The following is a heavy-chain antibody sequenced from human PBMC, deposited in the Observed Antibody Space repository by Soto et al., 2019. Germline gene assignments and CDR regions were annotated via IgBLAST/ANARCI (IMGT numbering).Heavy chain of an antibody. D-gene: IGHD2-15*01. CDR3: ARDLGVVAASYYYYGMDV. J-gene: IGHJ6*02. Sequence: SETLSLSCTVSGGSISSYYWSWIRQPPGKGLEWIGYIYYSGSTNYNPSLKSRVTISVDTSKNQFSLKLSSVTAADTAVYYCARDLGVVAASYYYYGMDVWGQGTTVTVSS. CDR1: GGSISSYY. V-gene: IGHV4-59*01. CDR2: IYYSGST.